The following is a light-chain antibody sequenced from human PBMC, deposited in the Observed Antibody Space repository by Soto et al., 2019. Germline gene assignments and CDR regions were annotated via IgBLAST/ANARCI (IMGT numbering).Light chain of an antibody. Sequence: IVTRQSPSTLSVSPGQRATLSCRASQSVSSSYLAWYQQRPGQAPRLLIYGASNRATGIPDRFSGSGSGTDFTLTISTLETEDFAVYYGQHYDTSPPTFGQGTRLEIK. CDR3: QHYDTSPPT. CDR1: QSVSSSY. J-gene: IGKJ5*01. CDR2: GAS. V-gene: IGKV3-20*01.